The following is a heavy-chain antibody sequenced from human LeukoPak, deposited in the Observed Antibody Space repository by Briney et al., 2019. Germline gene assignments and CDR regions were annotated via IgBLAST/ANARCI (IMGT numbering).Heavy chain of an antibody. J-gene: IGHJ4*02. V-gene: IGHV3-48*03. Sequence: GGSLRLSCAASGFTFSSYEMNWVRQAPGKGLEGVSYISSSGSSIYYADSVKGRFTISRDNAKNSLYLQMNSLRAEDTAVYYCEGVAPPNDYWGQGTPVTVSS. D-gene: IGHD2-21*01. CDR2: ISSSGSSI. CDR3: EGVAPPNDY. CDR1: GFTFSSYE.